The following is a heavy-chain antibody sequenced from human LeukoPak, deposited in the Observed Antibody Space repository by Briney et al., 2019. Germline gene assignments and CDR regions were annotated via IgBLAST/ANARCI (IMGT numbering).Heavy chain of an antibody. V-gene: IGHV3-66*04. CDR1: GFTVSSNY. Sequence: GGSLRLSCAASGFTVSSNYMSWVRQAPGKGLEWVSVIYSGGSAYYADSAKGRFTISRDNSKNTLYLQMNSLRAEDTAVYYCARHRGYCSSTSCYPYYFDYWGQGTLVTVSS. CDR3: ARHRGYCSSTSCYPYYFDY. CDR2: IYSGGSA. D-gene: IGHD2-2*01. J-gene: IGHJ4*02.